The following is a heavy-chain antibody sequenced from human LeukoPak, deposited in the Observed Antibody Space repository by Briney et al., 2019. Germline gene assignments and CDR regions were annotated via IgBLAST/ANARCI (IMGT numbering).Heavy chain of an antibody. D-gene: IGHD1-26*01. CDR1: GFTFGSSA. J-gene: IGHJ4*02. CDR3: ARPGSYLNDY. CDR2: IYTGGST. Sequence: PGGSLRLSCAASGFTFGSSAMNWVRQAPGKGLEWVSVIYTGGSTYYADSVEGRFTISRDDSKNTLYLQMNSLRAQDTAVYHCARPGSYLNDYGGQGTLVSVSS. V-gene: IGHV3-53*01.